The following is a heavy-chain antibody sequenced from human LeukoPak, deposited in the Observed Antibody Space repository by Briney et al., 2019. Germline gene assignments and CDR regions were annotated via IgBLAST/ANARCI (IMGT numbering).Heavy chain of an antibody. V-gene: IGHV3-43*02. CDR2: ISGDGGRT. D-gene: IGHD5-12*01. CDR1: GFTFDDYA. CDR3: AKDIGGYSYAAGY. Sequence: GGSLRLSCAAFGFTFDDYAMHWVRQAPGKGLEWVSLISGDGGRTYYADSVKGRFTISRDNSKNSLYLQMNSLRIEDTALYYCAKDIGGYSYAAGYWGQGTLVTVSS. J-gene: IGHJ4*02.